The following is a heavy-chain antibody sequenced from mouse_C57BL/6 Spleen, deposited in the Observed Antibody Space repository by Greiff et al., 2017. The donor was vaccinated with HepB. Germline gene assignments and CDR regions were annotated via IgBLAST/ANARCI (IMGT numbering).Heavy chain of an antibody. CDR2: IDPEDGET. CDR1: GFNIKDYY. V-gene: IGHV14-2*01. CDR3: AISGDGSSPDY. Sequence: EVQLQQSGAELVKPGASVKLSCTASGFNIKDYYMHWVKQRTEQGLEWIGRIDPEDGETKYAPKVQGKVTITADTSYNTAYLQLNSLTSEDTAVYYCAISGDGSSPDYWGQGTTLTVSS. D-gene: IGHD1-1*01. J-gene: IGHJ2*01.